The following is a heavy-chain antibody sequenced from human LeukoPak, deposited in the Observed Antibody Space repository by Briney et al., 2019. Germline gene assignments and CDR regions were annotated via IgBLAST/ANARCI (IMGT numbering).Heavy chain of an antibody. Sequence: GGSLRLSCAASGFTFSSYSMNWVRQAPGKGLEWVSYISSSSSTIYYADSVKGRFTISRDNAKNSLYLQMNSLRAEDTAVYYCARDGGTRGWFGELWPQIPYYYGMDVWGQGTTVTVSS. J-gene: IGHJ6*02. CDR1: GFTFSSYS. V-gene: IGHV3-48*01. D-gene: IGHD3-10*01. CDR2: ISSSSSTI. CDR3: ARDGGTRGWFGELWPQIPYYYGMDV.